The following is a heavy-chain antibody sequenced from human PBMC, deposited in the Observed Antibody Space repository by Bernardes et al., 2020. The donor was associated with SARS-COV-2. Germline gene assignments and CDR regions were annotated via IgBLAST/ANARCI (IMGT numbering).Heavy chain of an antibody. CDR1: GYTLTELS. Sequence: ASVKVSCKVSGYTLTELSMHWVRQAPGKGLEWMGGFDPEDGETIYAQKFQGRVTMTEDTSTDTAYMELSSLRSEDTAVYYCATEARGITFGGVIADDAFDIWGQGTMVTVSS. CDR3: ATEARGITFGGVIADDAFDI. D-gene: IGHD3-16*02. CDR2: FDPEDGET. V-gene: IGHV1-24*01. J-gene: IGHJ3*02.